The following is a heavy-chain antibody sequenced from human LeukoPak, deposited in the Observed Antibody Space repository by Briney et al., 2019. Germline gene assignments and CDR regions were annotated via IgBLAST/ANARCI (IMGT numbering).Heavy chain of an antibody. J-gene: IGHJ4*02. CDR1: GFTFSGSA. CDR3: SSGGYCSSTSCYGEN. D-gene: IGHD2-2*01. CDR2: IRSKANNYAT. Sequence: GGSLRLSCAASGFTFSGSAMHWVRQASGKGLEWVGRIRSKANNYATAYAASVKGRFTISRDDSKNTAYLQMNSLKTEDTAVYYCSSGGYCSSTSCYGENWGQGALVTVSS. V-gene: IGHV3-73*01.